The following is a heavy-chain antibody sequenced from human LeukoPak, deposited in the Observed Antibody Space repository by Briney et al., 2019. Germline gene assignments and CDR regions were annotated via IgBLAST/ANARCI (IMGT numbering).Heavy chain of an antibody. Sequence: PGGSLRLSCAASGFTVSSNYMSWVRQAPGKGLEWVSVIYSGGNTYYADSVKGRFTISRDNSKNTLYLQMNSLRAEDTAVYYCARSPYCGGDCSFDYWGQGTLVTVSS. CDR1: GFTVSSNY. V-gene: IGHV3-53*01. CDR2: IYSGGNT. CDR3: ARSPYCGGDCSFDY. D-gene: IGHD2-21*02. J-gene: IGHJ4*02.